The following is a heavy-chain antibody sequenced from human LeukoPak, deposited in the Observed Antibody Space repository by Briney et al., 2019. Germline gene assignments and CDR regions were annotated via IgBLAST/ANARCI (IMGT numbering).Heavy chain of an antibody. Sequence: TGGSLRLSCAASGFTFSSYAMTWVRQAPGKGLEWVSVISGSGDKTYYADSVKGQFTISRDNSQNTLYLQMNSQRAEDTAVYYCAKWIYYYDSSGYYWGQGTLVTVSS. J-gene: IGHJ4*02. CDR2: ISGSGDKT. V-gene: IGHV3-23*01. CDR1: GFTFSSYA. CDR3: AKWIYYYDSSGYY. D-gene: IGHD3-22*01.